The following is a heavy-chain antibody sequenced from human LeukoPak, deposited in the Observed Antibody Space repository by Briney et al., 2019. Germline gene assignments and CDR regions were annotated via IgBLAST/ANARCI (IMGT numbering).Heavy chain of an antibody. Sequence: PGGSLRLSRAASGFTFSSYAMHWVRQAPGKGLEWVAVISYDGSNKYYADSVKGRFTISRDNSKNTLYLQMNSLRAEDTAVYYCAAGPTKIYSNYPGGYFDYWGQGTLVTVSS. J-gene: IGHJ4*02. V-gene: IGHV3-30-3*01. CDR2: ISYDGSNK. CDR1: GFTFSSYA. CDR3: AAGPTKIYSNYPGGYFDY. D-gene: IGHD4-11*01.